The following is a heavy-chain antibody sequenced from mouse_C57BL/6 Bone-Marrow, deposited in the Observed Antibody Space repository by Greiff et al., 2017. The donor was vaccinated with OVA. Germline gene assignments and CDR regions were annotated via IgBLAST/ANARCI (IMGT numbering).Heavy chain of an antibody. J-gene: IGHJ3*01. V-gene: IGHV5-6*01. CDR3: ARPNYSNSWFAY. CDR1: GFTFSSYG. D-gene: IGHD2-5*01. Sequence: EVNLVESGGDLVKPGGSLKLSCAASGFTFSSYGMSWVRQTPDKRLEWVATISSGGSYTYYPDSVKGRFTISRDNAKNTLYLQMSSLKSEDTAMYYCARPNYSNSWFAYWGQGTLVTVSA. CDR2: ISSGGSYT.